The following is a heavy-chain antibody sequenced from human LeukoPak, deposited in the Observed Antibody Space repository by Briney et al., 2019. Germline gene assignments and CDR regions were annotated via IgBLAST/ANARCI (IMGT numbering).Heavy chain of an antibody. D-gene: IGHD1-26*01. J-gene: IGHJ3*02. CDR1: GYTFTSYY. CDR3: ASPIVGATPDAFDI. Sequence: ASVKVSCKASGYTFTSYYMHWVRQAPGQGLEWMGITNPSGGSTSYAQRFQGRVTMTRDTSTSTVYMELSSLRSEDTAVYYCASPIVGATPDAFDIWGQGTMVTVSS. CDR2: TNPSGGST. V-gene: IGHV1-46*01.